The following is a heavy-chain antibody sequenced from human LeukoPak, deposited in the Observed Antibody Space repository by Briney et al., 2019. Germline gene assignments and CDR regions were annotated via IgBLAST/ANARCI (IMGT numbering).Heavy chain of an antibody. CDR3: GKCSSTSCYASLDP. CDR1: GFTFSSYA. J-gene: IGHJ5*02. CDR2: ITGNDGST. V-gene: IGHV3-23*01. Sequence: GGSLRLSCAASGFTFSSYAMSWVRQAPGKGLEWVSSITGNDGSTYYADSVKGRFTITRDNSKNTLYLQMNSLTAEDTAVYYCGKCSSTSCYASLDPWGQGTLVTVSS. D-gene: IGHD2-2*01.